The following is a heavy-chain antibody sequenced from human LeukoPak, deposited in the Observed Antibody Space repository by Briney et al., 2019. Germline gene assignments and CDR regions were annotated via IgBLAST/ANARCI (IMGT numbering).Heavy chain of an antibody. CDR2: ISGGAGST. CDR1: GFTFSNYV. Sequence: GGSLRLSCAASGFTFSNYVMIWVRQAPGKGLEWVSGISGGAGSTHYTDSVKGRFTISRDNSKNTLYLQMNSLGAEDTAVYYCAKSPVGMIVAEYYFDYWGQGTLVTVSS. V-gene: IGHV3-23*01. J-gene: IGHJ4*02. D-gene: IGHD2-21*01. CDR3: AKSPVGMIVAEYYFDY.